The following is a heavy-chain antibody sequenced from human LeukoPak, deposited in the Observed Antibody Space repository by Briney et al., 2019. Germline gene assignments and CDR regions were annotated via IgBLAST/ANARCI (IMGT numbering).Heavy chain of an antibody. D-gene: IGHD2-2*01. CDR1: GYTFSNFG. Sequence: GASVKVSCKASGYTFSNFGISWVRRAPGQGLEWMGWISGNNDNPNYGQKFQGRFTVTTDSSTSTAYMELRNLRSDDTAVYYCARDGTSTDDCWGQGTLVTVSS. J-gene: IGHJ4*02. CDR3: ARDGTSTDDC. V-gene: IGHV1-18*01. CDR2: ISGNNDNP.